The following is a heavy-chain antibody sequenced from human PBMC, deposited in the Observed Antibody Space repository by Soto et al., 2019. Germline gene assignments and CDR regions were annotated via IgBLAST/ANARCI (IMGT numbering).Heavy chain of an antibody. J-gene: IGHJ3*02. CDR2: ISTYNGNP. CDR3: ARAPLYSTSPKSAFYI. D-gene: IGHD6-6*01. V-gene: IGHV1-18*01. CDR1: GYTFTSYG. Sequence: QVQLVQSGPEVKKPGASVKVSCKASGYTFTSYGISWVRQAPGQGLEWMGWISTYNGNPNYAQKLQGRVTMTTDTSTSTAYMELRGLRSDDTAVFYCARAPLYSTSPKSAFYIWGQGTVVTVSS.